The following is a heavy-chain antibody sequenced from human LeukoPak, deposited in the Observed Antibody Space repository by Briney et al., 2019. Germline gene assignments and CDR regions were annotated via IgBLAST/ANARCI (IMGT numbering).Heavy chain of an antibody. CDR2: INPNSGGT. V-gene: IGHV1-2*04. CDR3: AREKSGQWLDY. CDR1: GHTFTGYY. Sequence: ASVKVSCKASGHTFTGYYMHWVRQAPGQGLEWMGWINPNSGGTNYAQKFQGWVTMTRDTSISTAYMELSRLRSDDTAVYYCAREKSGQWLDYWGQGTLVTVSS. J-gene: IGHJ4*02. D-gene: IGHD6-19*01.